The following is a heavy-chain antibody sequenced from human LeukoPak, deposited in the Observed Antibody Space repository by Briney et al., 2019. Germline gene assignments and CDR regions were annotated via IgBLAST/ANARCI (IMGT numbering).Heavy chain of an antibody. J-gene: IGHJ4*02. Sequence: GGSLRLSCAASGFTFSNYAMNWVRQAPGKGLEWISYINSGGSTIYYADSVKGRFTISRDNAKNSLSLQMNSLRTEDTAVYYCASRGLTEFHYCDFWGPGTLVTVSS. CDR3: ASRGLTEFHYCDF. D-gene: IGHD3-10*01. V-gene: IGHV3-48*03. CDR2: INSGGSTI. CDR1: GFTFSNYA.